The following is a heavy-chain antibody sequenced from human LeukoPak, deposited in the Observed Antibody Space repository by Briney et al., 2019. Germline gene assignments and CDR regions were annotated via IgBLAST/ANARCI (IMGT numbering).Heavy chain of an antibody. V-gene: IGHV1-18*01. CDR2: ISAYNGNT. D-gene: IGHD2-2*01. CDR3: AGDRRVVVPAGPRYRVLNY. J-gene: IGHJ4*02. CDR1: GYTFTSYG. Sequence: ASVKVSCKASGYTFTSYGISWVRQAPGQGLEWMGWISAYNGNTNYAQKLQGRVTMTTDTSTSTAYMELRSLRSDDTAVYYCAGDRRVVVPAGPRYRVLNYWGQGTLVTVSS.